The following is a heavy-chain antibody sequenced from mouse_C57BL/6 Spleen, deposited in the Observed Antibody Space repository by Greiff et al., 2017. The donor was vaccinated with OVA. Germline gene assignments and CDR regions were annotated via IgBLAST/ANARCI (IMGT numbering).Heavy chain of an antibody. CDR3: ARGDGNYWYFDV. D-gene: IGHD2-1*01. Sequence: EVKLMESGGGLVKPGGSLKLSCAASGFTFSSYAMSWVRQTPEKRLEWVATISDGGSYTYYPDNVKGRFTISRDNAKNNLYLQMSHLKSEDTAMYYCARGDGNYWYFDVWAQGPRSPSPQ. CDR1: GFTFSSYA. J-gene: IGHJ1*03. V-gene: IGHV5-4*03. CDR2: ISDGGSYT.